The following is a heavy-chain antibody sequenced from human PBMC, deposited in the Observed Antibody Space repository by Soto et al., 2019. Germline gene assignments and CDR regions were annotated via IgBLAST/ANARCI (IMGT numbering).Heavy chain of an antibody. D-gene: IGHD6-25*01. CDR1: GGTFSSYA. V-gene: IGHV1-69*13. J-gene: IGHJ4*02. Sequence: GASVKVSCKASGGTFSSYAISWVRQAPGQGLEWMGGIIPIFGTANYAQKFQGRVTITADESTSTAYMELSSLRSEDTAVYYCARRKERSGPHYFDYWGQGSQVT. CDR3: ARRKERSGPHYFDY. CDR2: IIPIFGTA.